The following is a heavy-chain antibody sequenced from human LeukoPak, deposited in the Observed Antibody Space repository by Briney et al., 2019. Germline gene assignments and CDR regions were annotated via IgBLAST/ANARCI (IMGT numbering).Heavy chain of an antibody. CDR3: ARSQLGMVAYFDY. J-gene: IGHJ4*02. D-gene: IGHD2-15*01. CDR1: GFTVSSNY. V-gene: IGHV3-66*02. CDR2: IYSGGST. Sequence: GGSLRLSCAASGFTVSSNYMSWVRQAPGKGLEWDSVIYSGGSTYYADSVKGRFTISRDNSKNTLYLQMNSLRAEDTAVYYCARSQLGMVAYFDYWGQGALVTVSS.